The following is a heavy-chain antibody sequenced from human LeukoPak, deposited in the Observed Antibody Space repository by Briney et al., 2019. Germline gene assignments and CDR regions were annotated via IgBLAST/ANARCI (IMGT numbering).Heavy chain of an antibody. V-gene: IGHV3-21*01. D-gene: IGHD3-22*01. CDR1: GLTFSDYN. CDR2: ITSRSSYI. CDR3: ARSGESSSYLPYDY. Sequence: GGSLRLSCAASGLTFSDYNMNWVRQAPGKGLEWVSSITSRSSYIYYADSVKGRFNIYRDNAKHSLFLQMNNLSVEDTAVYYCARSGESSSYLPYDYWGQGTLVPVSS. J-gene: IGHJ4*02.